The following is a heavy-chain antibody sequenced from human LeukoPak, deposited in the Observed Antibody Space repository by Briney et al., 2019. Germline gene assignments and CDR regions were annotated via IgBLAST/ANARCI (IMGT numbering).Heavy chain of an antibody. V-gene: IGHV4-4*02. J-gene: IGHJ4*02. D-gene: IGHD1-26*01. CDR1: GGSISSSNW. CDR2: IYHSGST. CDR3: ARGGELPPRYYFDY. Sequence: SGTLSLTCAVSGGSISSSNWWSWVRQPPGKGLEWIGEIYHSGSTNYNPSLKSRVTISVDKSKNQFSLKLSSVTAADTAVYYCARGGELPPRYYFDYWGQGTLVTVSS.